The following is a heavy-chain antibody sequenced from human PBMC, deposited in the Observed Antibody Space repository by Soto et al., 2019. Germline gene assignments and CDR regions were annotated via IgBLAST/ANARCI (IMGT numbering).Heavy chain of an antibody. V-gene: IGHV1-2*02. J-gene: IGHJ3*02. CDR2: INPNSGGT. Sequence: GASVKVSCKASGYTFTGYYMHWVRQAPGQGLEWMGWINPNSGGTNYAQKFQGRVTMTRDTSISTAYMELSRLRSDDTAVYYCARAVDYYDSSGYSRAFDIWGQGTMVT. CDR1: GYTFTGYY. CDR3: ARAVDYYDSSGYSRAFDI. D-gene: IGHD3-22*01.